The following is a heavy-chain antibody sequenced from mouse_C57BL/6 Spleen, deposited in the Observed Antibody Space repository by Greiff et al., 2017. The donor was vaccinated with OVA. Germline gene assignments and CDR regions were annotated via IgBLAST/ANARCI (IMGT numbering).Heavy chain of an antibody. CDR1: GYSFTGYY. CDR2: INPSTGGT. CDR3: ARSEGYDEGDYYAMDY. Sequence: EVKLVESGPELVKPGASVKISCKASGYSFTGYYMNWVKQSPEKSLEWIGEINPSTGGTTYNQKFKAKATLTVDKSSSTAYMQLKSLTSEDSAVYYCARSEGYDEGDYYAMDYWGQGTSGTVSS. J-gene: IGHJ4*01. D-gene: IGHD2-2*01. V-gene: IGHV1-42*01.